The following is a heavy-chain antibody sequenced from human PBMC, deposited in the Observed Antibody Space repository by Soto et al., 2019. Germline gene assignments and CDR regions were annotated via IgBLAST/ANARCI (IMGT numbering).Heavy chain of an antibody. CDR3: ARRAHIHGMDV. Sequence: ASVKVSCKASGYSFTDYHIHWVRQAPGQGLEWLGRINPKSGGTSTAQKFQGWVTMTRDRSISTVYMELTRLRSDDTAVYYCARRAHIHGMDVWGQGTTVTVSS. J-gene: IGHJ6*02. CDR1: GYSFTDYH. CDR2: INPKSGGT. V-gene: IGHV1-2*04.